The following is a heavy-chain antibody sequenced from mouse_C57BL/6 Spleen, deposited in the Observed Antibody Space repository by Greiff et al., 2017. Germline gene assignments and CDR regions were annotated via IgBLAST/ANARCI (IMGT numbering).Heavy chain of an antibody. J-gene: IGHJ3*01. CDR2: ISDGGSYT. V-gene: IGHV5-4*01. CDR3: ARYDAAFAY. D-gene: IGHD2-3*01. CDR1: GFTFSSYA. Sequence: EVQLVESGGGLVKPGGSLKLSCAASGFTFSSYAMSWVRQTPEKRLEWVATISDGGSYTYYPDNVKGRFTISRDNAKNNLYLQMSHLKSEDTAMYYCARYDAAFAYWGQGTLVTVSA.